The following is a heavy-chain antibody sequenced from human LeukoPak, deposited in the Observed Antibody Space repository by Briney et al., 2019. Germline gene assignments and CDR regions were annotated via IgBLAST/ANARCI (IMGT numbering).Heavy chain of an antibody. CDR2: IESKTDGGTT. CDR1: GFTFTDAW. CDR3: TMDDVGLAPDY. V-gene: IGHV3-15*04. Sequence: GGSLRLSCAASGFTFTDAWMSWVRQAPGKGLEWVGRIESKTDGGTTYYAAPVKGRFTILRDDSKNTLYLQMNSLKTEDTAVYFCTMDDVGLAPDYWGQGTLVTVSS. D-gene: IGHD1-26*01. J-gene: IGHJ4*02.